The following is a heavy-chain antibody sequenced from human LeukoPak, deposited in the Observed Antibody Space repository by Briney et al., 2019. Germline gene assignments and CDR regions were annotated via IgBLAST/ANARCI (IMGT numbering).Heavy chain of an antibody. J-gene: IGHJ4*02. CDR2: ISSSGSTI. Sequence: LPGGSLRLSCAASGFTFSSYEMNWVRQAPGKGLEWVSYISSSGSTIYYADSVKGRFTISRDNAKNSLYLQMNSLRAEDTAVYYCARDDRYSGSYPRLFDYWGQGTLVTVSS. CDR3: ARDDRYSGSYPRLFDY. V-gene: IGHV3-48*03. CDR1: GFTFSSYE. D-gene: IGHD1-26*01.